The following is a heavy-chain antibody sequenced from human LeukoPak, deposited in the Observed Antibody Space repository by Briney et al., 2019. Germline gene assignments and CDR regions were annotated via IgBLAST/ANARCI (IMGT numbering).Heavy chain of an antibody. CDR2: IYYSGSA. Sequence: SETLSLTCTVSGGSISSGGYYWSWIRQHPGQGLEWVGYIYYSGSAYYNPSLESRVTISVDTSKNQFSLRLSSVTAADTAVYYCASGKRPSTVTTFGEYFQHWGQGILVTVSS. CDR1: GGSISSGGYY. D-gene: IGHD4-17*01. CDR3: ASGKRPSTVTTFGEYFQH. V-gene: IGHV4-31*03. J-gene: IGHJ1*01.